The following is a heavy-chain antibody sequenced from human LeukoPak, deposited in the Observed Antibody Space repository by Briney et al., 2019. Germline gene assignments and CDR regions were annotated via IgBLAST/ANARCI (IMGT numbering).Heavy chain of an antibody. D-gene: IGHD6-13*01. CDR2: ISAYNGNT. CDR1: GYTFTSYG. J-gene: IGHJ4*02. V-gene: IGHV1-18*01. CDR3: ASFSIAADPLYFDY. Sequence: VASVKVSCKASGYTFTSYGISWVRQAPGQGLEWMGWISAYNGNTNYAQKFQGRVTMTRDTFISTAYMELSRLRSDDTAVYYCASFSIAADPLYFDYWGQGTLVTVSS.